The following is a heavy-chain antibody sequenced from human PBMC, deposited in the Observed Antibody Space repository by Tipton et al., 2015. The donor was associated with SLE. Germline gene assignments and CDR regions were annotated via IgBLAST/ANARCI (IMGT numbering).Heavy chain of an antibody. D-gene: IGHD2-8*02. CDR2: IYTSGST. Sequence: TLSLTCTVSGGSISSGIYYWSWSRQPAGKGLEWIGYIYTSGSTNYNPSLKSRVTISVDTSKKQFSLKLSSVAATDTAVYYCARDAGGVFDIWGQGTMVTVSS. CDR3: ARDAGGVFDI. V-gene: IGHV4-61*09. J-gene: IGHJ3*02. CDR1: GGSISSGIYY.